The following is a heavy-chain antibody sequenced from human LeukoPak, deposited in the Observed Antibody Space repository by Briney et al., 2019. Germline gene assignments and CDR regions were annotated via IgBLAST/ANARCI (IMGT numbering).Heavy chain of an antibody. D-gene: IGHD2-21*02. CDR2: ISGSGGST. CDR1: GFTFSSYA. V-gene: IGHV3-23*01. CDR3: AKDLHIVVVTAGGVFDI. J-gene: IGHJ3*02. Sequence: GSLRLSCAASGFTFSSYAMSWVRQAPGKGLEWVSAISGSGGSTYYADSVKGRFTISRDNSKNTLYLQMNSLRAEDTAVYYCAKDLHIVVVTAGGVFDIWGQGTMVTVSS.